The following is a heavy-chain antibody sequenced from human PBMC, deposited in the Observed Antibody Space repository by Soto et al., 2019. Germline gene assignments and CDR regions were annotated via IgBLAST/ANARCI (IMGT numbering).Heavy chain of an antibody. Sequence: QVQLVQSGAEVKKPGSSVKVSCKASGGTFSSYAISWVRQAPGQGLEWMGGIIPIFGTANYAQKFQGRVTITAEESTSTAYMELSSLRSEGTAGYYCARSMSPDYGDDNNAFDIWGQGTMVTVSS. CDR3: ARSMSPDYGDDNNAFDI. CDR2: IIPIFGTA. CDR1: GGTFSSYA. D-gene: IGHD4-17*01. V-gene: IGHV1-69*01. J-gene: IGHJ3*02.